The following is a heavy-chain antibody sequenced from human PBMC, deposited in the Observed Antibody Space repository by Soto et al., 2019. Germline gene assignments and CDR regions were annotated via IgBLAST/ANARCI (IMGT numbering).Heavy chain of an antibody. D-gene: IGHD3-10*01. CDR2: ISGSGGST. CDR3: AKDGVWFGAYYYYGMDV. V-gene: IGHV3-23*01. J-gene: IGHJ6*02. CDR1: GFTFSSYA. Sequence: EVQLLESGGGLVQPGGSLRLSCAASGFTFSSYAMSWVRQAPGKGLEWVSAISGSGGSTYYADSVKGRFTISRDNSKNTLYLQMHSLRAEDTAVYYCAKDGVWFGAYYYYGMDVWGQGTTVTVSS.